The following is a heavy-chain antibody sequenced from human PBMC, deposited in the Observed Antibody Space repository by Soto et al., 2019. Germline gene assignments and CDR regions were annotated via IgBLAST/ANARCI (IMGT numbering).Heavy chain of an antibody. V-gene: IGHV1-18*01. CDR3: SRVLPPFDP. CDR1: GYTFTSYG. CDR2: INAYNGNT. Sequence: QVQLVQSGAEVKKPGASVKVSCKASGYTFTSYGISWVRQAPGQGLEWMGWINAYNGNTNYAQKLQGRVTMTTDTXXXTAXMXLRSLRSDDTAVYYCSRVLPPFDPWGQGTLVTVSS. J-gene: IGHJ5*02.